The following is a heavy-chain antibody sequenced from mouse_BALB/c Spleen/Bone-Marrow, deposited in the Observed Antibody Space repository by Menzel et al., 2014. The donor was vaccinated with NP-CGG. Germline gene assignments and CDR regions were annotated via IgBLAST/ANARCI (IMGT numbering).Heavy chain of an antibody. Sequence: QVQLQQSGAELVKPGAPVKLSCKASGHTFTSYWMNWVKQRPGRGLEWIGRIDPSDSETHYNQKFKDKATLTVDKSSSTAYIQLSSLTSEDSAVYYCAGALGDGYYYAMDYWGQGTSVTVSS. CDR1: GHTFTSYW. J-gene: IGHJ4*01. CDR2: IDPSDSET. CDR3: AGALGDGYYYAMDY. V-gene: IGHV1-69*02. D-gene: IGHD2-3*01.